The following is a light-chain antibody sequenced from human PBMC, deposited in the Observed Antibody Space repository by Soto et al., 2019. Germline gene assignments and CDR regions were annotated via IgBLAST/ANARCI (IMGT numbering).Light chain of an antibody. CDR1: QSVSSNY. Sequence: EIVLTQSPGTLSLSPGERATLSCRASQSVSSNYLAWYQQKPGQAPRPLIYGASSRATGIPDRFSGSGAGTDFTLTICRLKSEDFAVYYCQQYGSSPWTFGQGTKVE. V-gene: IGKV3-20*01. CDR2: GAS. CDR3: QQYGSSPWT. J-gene: IGKJ1*01.